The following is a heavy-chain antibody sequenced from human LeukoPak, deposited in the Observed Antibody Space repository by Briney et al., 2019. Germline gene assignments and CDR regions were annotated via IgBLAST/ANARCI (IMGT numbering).Heavy chain of an antibody. CDR1: GGSLSSSSYY. V-gene: IGHV4-39*07. CDR3: ARITYYYGSGSYYLGDPFDY. CDR2: IYYSGST. D-gene: IGHD3-10*01. J-gene: IGHJ4*02. Sequence: SETLSLTCTVSGGSLSSSSYYWGWIRQPPGKGLEWIGSIYYSGSTYYNPSLKSRVTISVDTSKNQFSLKLSSVTAADTAVYYCARITYYYGSGSYYLGDPFDYWGQGTLVTVSS.